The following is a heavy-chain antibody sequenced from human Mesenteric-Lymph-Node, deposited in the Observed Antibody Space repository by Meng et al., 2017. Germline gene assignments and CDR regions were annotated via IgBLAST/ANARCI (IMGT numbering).Heavy chain of an antibody. Sequence: GESLKISCAASGFTFRNYVMHWVRQAPGKGPEWAAVISDDGSKKYHADSVKGRFTISRDNSKNTLYLQMDSLRVEDTAVYYCARAADGQIFDALNTWLDPWGQGTLVTVSS. J-gene: IGHJ5*02. V-gene: IGHV3-30*01. CDR1: GFTFRNYV. CDR2: ISDDGSKK. CDR3: ARAADGQIFDALNTWLDP. D-gene: IGHD3-3*01.